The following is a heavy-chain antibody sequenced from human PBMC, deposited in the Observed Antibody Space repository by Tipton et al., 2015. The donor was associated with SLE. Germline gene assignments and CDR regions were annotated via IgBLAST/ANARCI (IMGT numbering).Heavy chain of an antibody. J-gene: IGHJ4*02. CDR1: GGTFSSYA. Sequence: QVQLVQSGAEVKKPGSSVKVSCKASGGTFSSYAISWVRQAPGQGLEWMGGIIPIFGTANYAQKFQGRVTMTTDTSTSTAYMELRSLRSDDTAVYYCARGPDTAMVYFDYWGQGTLVTVSS. CDR2: IIPIFGTA. V-gene: IGHV1-69*06. CDR3: ARGPDTAMVYFDY. D-gene: IGHD5-18*01.